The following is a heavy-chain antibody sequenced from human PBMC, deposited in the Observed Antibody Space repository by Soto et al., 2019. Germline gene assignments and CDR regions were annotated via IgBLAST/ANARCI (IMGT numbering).Heavy chain of an antibody. Sequence: SVKVSCKASGFTFTSSAVQWVRQARGQRLEWIGWIVVGSGNTNYAQKFQERVTITRDMSTSTAYMELSSLRSEDTAVYYCAAYTYYYDSSGFMVPYYFDYWGQGSLVTVSS. J-gene: IGHJ4*02. CDR1: GFTFTSSA. V-gene: IGHV1-58*01. CDR2: IVVGSGNT. CDR3: AAYTYYYDSSGFMVPYYFDY. D-gene: IGHD3-22*01.